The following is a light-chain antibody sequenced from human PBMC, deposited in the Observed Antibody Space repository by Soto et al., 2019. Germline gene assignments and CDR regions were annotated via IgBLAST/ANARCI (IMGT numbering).Light chain of an antibody. Sequence: EVVLTQSPGTLSLSPGERATLSCRTSQSVAANYLAWYQQKRGQAPRLLIYGASSRATGIPDRFSGSGSGTDFTLTISRLEPEDFATYYCQQANSFPFTFGGGTKVDIK. V-gene: IGKV3-20*01. CDR1: QSVAANY. CDR2: GAS. CDR3: QQANSFPFT. J-gene: IGKJ4*01.